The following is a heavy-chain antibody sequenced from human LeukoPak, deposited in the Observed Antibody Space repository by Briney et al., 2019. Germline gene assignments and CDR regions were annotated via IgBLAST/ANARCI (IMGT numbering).Heavy chain of an antibody. V-gene: IGHV3-48*01. CDR3: ARYTWSDRRGAMDV. J-gene: IGHJ6*02. CDR2: ISSSSSSI. CDR1: GFTFSTYS. D-gene: IGHD1-1*01. Sequence: PGGSLRLSCAASGFTFSTYSMNWVRQAPGKGLEWVSYISSSSSSINYADSVEGRFTISRDNAKNSLYLQMNSLRAEDTAVYYCARYTWSDRRGAMDVWGQGTTVTVSS.